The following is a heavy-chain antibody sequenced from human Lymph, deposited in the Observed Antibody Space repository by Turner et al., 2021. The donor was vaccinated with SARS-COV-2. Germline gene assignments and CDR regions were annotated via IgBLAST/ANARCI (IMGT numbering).Heavy chain of an antibody. CDR3: AGREWGGSLGHIDY. V-gene: IGHV5-51*01. Sequence: EVQLVQSGVAVEKPGESLQIFCWHSGYSVTTYWIGWVRQVPGKGLEWRGISDAGDSETRYSPSFQGQVTISADKSNSNANLQWSSLKAADTAMNYGAGREWGGSLGHIDYWGQGTLVTVSS. D-gene: IGHD3-3*01. CDR2: SDAGDSET. J-gene: IGHJ4*02. CDR1: GYSVTTYW.